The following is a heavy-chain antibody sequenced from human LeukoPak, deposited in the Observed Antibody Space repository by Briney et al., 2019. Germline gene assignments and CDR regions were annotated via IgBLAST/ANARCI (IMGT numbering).Heavy chain of an antibody. CDR1: GYTFTGYY. D-gene: IGHD3-10*01. J-gene: IGHJ6*02. V-gene: IGHV1-2*06. CDR3: ARGLGVPSTYGMDV. Sequence: RASVKVSCKASGYTFTGYYMHWVRQAPGQGLEWMGRINPNSGGTNYAQKFQGRVTMTRDTSICTAYMELSRLRSDDTAVYYCARGLGVPSTYGMDVWGQGTTVTVSS. CDR2: INPNSGGT.